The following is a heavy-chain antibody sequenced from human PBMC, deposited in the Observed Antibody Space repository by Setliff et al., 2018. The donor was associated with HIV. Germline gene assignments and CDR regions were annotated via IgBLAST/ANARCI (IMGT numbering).Heavy chain of an antibody. V-gene: IGHV3-23*05. Sequence: PGESLKISCVASTFSVSEYAMSWVRQAPGKGLEWVSAVSNTGRRTFYADSVKGRFTISKDNFENVVYLQMNSLRVDDTAVYYCVKDAYSTGKPGISWGQGTQVTVSS. CDR3: VKDAYSTGKPGIS. D-gene: IGHD2-8*02. CDR2: VSNTGRRT. J-gene: IGHJ4*02. CDR1: TFSVSEYA.